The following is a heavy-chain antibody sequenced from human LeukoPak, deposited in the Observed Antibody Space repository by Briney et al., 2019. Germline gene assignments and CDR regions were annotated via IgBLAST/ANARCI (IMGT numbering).Heavy chain of an antibody. CDR3: VRDLKPPRDFDH. V-gene: IGHV3-74*01. CDR1: GFTFNNFW. CDR2: VDSDGTTT. J-gene: IGHJ4*02. Sequence: PGGSLRLSCAASGFTFNNFWMQWVRHAPGKGLIWVAGVDSDGTTTRYADSVKGRFTVSRDNTRDTLYLQMHTLRVEDTAVYYCVRDLKPPRDFDHWGQGTLVTVSS.